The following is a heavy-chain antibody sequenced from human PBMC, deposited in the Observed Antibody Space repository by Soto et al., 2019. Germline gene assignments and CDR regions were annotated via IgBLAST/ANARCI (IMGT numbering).Heavy chain of an antibody. J-gene: IGHJ4*02. CDR3: ARLMSSSLRSPFDY. Sequence: ESLKISFKGSGYSLTSYWISWVRQMPGKGLEWMGRIDPSDSYTNYSPSFQGHVTISADKSISTAYLQWSSLKASDTATYYCARLMSSSLRSPFDYWGQGTLVT. D-gene: IGHD6-13*01. CDR1: GYSLTSYW. V-gene: IGHV5-10-1*01. CDR2: IDPSDSYT.